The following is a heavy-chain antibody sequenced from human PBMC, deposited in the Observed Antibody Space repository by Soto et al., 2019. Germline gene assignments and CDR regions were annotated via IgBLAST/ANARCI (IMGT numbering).Heavy chain of an antibody. D-gene: IGHD2-2*01. J-gene: IGHJ6*02. CDR1: GGTFSSHS. Sequence: QVQLVQSGAEVKKPGSSVKVSCKVSGGTFSSHSINWVXXXPGQGPEWMGGIIPIFGTENYAQKFQGRVTITADESTSTAYMELSSLTSEDTALYYCSTSVYCSTTRCYYYYGLDVWGQGTTVIVSS. CDR2: IIPIFGTE. CDR3: STSVYCSTTRCYYYYGLDV. V-gene: IGHV1-69*01.